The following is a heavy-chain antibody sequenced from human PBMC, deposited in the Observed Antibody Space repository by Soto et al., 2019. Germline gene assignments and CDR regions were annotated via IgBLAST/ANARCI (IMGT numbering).Heavy chain of an antibody. J-gene: IGHJ1*01. V-gene: IGHV3-53*01. CDR1: GFTVSSNS. CDR3: ARDRVESGYPEYFQH. Sequence: EVQLVESGGGLIQPGGSLRLSCAASGFTVSSNSMSWVRQAPGKGLEGVSVIYSGGSTYYADSVKGRFTISRDNSKTTLYLQMNSLIAEDTAVYYCARDRVESGYPEYFQHWGQGTLVTVSS. D-gene: IGHD3-22*01. CDR2: IYSGGST.